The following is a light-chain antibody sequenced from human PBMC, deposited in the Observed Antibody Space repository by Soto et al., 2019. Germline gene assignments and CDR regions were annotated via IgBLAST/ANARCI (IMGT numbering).Light chain of an antibody. V-gene: IGLV2-8*01. CDR2: EVN. J-gene: IGLJ1*01. CDR1: SSDVGGSKY. Sequence: QSVLTQPPSASGSPGQSVTISCSGGSSDVGGSKYVSWYQVKPGKAPRLIIYEVNRRPEGAPYRFSGSKSGNTASLTVSGLQAEDEGDYYCLSYADTNNFVFGSGTKLTVL. CDR3: LSYADTNNFV.